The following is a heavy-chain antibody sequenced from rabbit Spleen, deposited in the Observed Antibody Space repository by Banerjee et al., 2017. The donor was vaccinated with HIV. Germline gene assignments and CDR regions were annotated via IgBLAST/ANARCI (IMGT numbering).Heavy chain of an antibody. D-gene: IGHD6-1*01. CDR1: GFSFTSAYW. CDR3: ARGSDGNDRFSL. J-gene: IGHJ4*01. V-gene: IGHV1S45*01. Sequence: QDQLEESGGDLVKPEGSLTLTCKASGFSFTSAYWICWVRQAPGKGLEWIGCMNGGSGSAYYASWAKGRFTISKTSSTTVTLQVTSLAAADTATYFCARGSDGNDRFSLWGQGTLVTVS. CDR2: MNGGSGSA.